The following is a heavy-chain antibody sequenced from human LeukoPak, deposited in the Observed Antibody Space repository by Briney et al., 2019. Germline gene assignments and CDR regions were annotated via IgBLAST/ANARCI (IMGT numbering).Heavy chain of an antibody. J-gene: IGHJ4*02. CDR2: ISYDGSNK. D-gene: IGHD2-2*01. Sequence: TGGSLRLSCAASGFTFSSYAMHWVGQAPGKGLEWVAVISYDGSNKYYADSVKGRFTISRDNSKNTLYLQMNSLRAEDMAVYYCARDEDQLLHLDYWGQGTLVTVSS. CDR1: GFTFSSYA. V-gene: IGHV3-30*04. CDR3: ARDEDQLLHLDY.